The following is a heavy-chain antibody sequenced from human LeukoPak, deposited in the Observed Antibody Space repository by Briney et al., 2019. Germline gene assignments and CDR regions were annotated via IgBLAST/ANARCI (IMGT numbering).Heavy chain of an antibody. CDR2: IHSSGYT. Sequence: SETLSLTCTVSGGSISPCYWSWIRQPPGQGLEWIAYIHSSGYTNYNPSLKSRVTISVDTSKNQFSLKVTSVTAADTAVYYCAKRQGPNSGSYDYFDPWGQGTLVTVSS. V-gene: IGHV4-4*09. CDR3: AKRQGPNSGSYDYFDP. D-gene: IGHD1-26*01. CDR1: GGSISPCY. J-gene: IGHJ5*02.